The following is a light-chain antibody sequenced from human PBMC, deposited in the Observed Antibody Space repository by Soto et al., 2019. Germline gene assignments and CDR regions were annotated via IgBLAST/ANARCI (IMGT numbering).Light chain of an antibody. CDR2: EVN. Sequence: QSALTQPPSASGSPGQSVAISCTVTSSDVGGYNYVSWYQQHPGKAPKLMIYEVNKRPSGVPDRFSGSKSGNTASLTVSGLQAGDEADYYCSSYAGSSNVFGTGTKVTLL. J-gene: IGLJ1*01. CDR1: SSDVGGYNY. CDR3: SSYAGSSNV. V-gene: IGLV2-8*01.